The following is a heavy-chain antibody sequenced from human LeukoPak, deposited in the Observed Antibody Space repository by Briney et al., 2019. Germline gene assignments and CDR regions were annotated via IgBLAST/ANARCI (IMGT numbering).Heavy chain of an antibody. Sequence: PGGSLRLSCAASGFIFSSYSMSWVRQAPGKGLEWVSAIGVSGGNTYYADSVKGRFTISRDNSKNTLYLQMNSLRAEDTAVYYCAKGEYSYYFGQWGQGTLVTVSS. CDR1: GFIFSSYS. D-gene: IGHD5-18*01. J-gene: IGHJ4*02. CDR2: IGVSGGNT. CDR3: AKGEYSYYFGQ. V-gene: IGHV3-23*01.